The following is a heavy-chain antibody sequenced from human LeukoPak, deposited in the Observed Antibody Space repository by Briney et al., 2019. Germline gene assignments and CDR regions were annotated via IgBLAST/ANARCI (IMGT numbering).Heavy chain of an antibody. CDR2: IKQDGSEK. CDR1: GFAFSSYW. D-gene: IGHD6-13*01. V-gene: IGHV3-7*01. Sequence: GGSLRLSCAASGFAFSSYWMSWVRQAPGKGLEWVASIKQDGSEKYYVDSVKGRFTISRDNAKNSLYLQMNSLRAEDTAVYYCARDRYSSSWYDGAFDYWGQGTLVTVSP. J-gene: IGHJ4*02. CDR3: ARDRYSSSWYDGAFDY.